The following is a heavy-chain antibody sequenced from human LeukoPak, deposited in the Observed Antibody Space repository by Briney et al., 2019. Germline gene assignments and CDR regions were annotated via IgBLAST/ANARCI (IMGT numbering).Heavy chain of an antibody. CDR1: GFTFSSHG. Sequence: GGSLRLSCAASGFTFSSHGMHWVRQAPGKGLEWGALMSYDGTNKVYADSVKGRFTISRDNSKNTLYLEMNNLRAEDTAVYYCARRGYCSGGRCYSFHFDYWGQGTLVTVSS. CDR3: ARRGYCSGGRCYSFHFDY. J-gene: IGHJ4*02. V-gene: IGHV3-30*03. CDR2: MSYDGTNK. D-gene: IGHD2-15*01.